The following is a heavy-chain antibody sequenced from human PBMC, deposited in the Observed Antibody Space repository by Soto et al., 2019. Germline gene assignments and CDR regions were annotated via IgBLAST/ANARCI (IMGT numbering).Heavy chain of an antibody. D-gene: IGHD5-12*01. Sequence: QVQLVESGGGVVQPGRSLRLSCAASGFTFSSYGMHWVRQAPGKGLEWVAVIWYDGSNKYYADSVKGRFTISRDNSKNTLYLQMNSLRAEDTGVYYCARDERPVVALDAFDIWGQGTMVTGSS. CDR1: GFTFSSYG. J-gene: IGHJ3*02. CDR3: ARDERPVVALDAFDI. CDR2: IWYDGSNK. V-gene: IGHV3-33*01.